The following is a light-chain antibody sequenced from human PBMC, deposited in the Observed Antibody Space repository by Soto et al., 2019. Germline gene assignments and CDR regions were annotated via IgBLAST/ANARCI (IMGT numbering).Light chain of an antibody. Sequence: DIQLTQSPSLLSASVGDRVTITCRASQGISTYLAWYQQTSGKAPKLLISAASTLQRGVPSRFSGSGSGTQFTLTISSLQPEEFATYYCQQLNAYPLTFGGGTRVEIK. V-gene: IGKV1-9*01. CDR2: AAS. J-gene: IGKJ4*01. CDR1: QGISTY. CDR3: QQLNAYPLT.